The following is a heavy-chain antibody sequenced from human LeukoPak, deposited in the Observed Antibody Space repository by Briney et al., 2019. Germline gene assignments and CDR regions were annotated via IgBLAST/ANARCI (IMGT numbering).Heavy chain of an antibody. CDR1: GFSLSTSGVG. CDR2: IYWDGDK. CDR3: ALRSTHDYTMDY. J-gene: IGHJ4*02. Sequence: SGPTLVNPTQTLTLTCTFSGFSLSTSGVGVGWIRQPPGKALEWLALIYWDGDKYYSPSLKSRLTITKDTSKNQVVLTMTNMDPVDTATYYCALRSTHDYTMDYWGQGTLVTVSS. V-gene: IGHV2-5*02. D-gene: IGHD3-10*01.